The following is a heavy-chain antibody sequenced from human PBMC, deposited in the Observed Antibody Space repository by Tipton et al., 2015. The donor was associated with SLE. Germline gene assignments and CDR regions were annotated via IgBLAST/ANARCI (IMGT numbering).Heavy chain of an antibody. CDR2: LYYSGNT. Sequence: TLSLTCTVSGGSIRSSRHFWCWIRQPPGKGLEWIGVLYYSGNTYYNPSLKSPVTLSIDTSKNQFSLKMRSVTAADTAVYFCARGYCSDGVCYGFGFFDYWGQGNLGTVSS. J-gene: IGHJ4*02. V-gene: IGHV4-39*07. CDR3: ARGYCSDGVCYGFGFFDY. D-gene: IGHD2-8*01. CDR1: GGSIRSSRHF.